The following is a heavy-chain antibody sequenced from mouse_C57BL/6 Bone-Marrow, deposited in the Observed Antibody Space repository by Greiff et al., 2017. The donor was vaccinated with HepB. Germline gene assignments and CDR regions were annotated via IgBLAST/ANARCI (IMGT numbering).Heavy chain of an antibody. Sequence: VQVVESGPGLVQPSQSLSITCTVSGFSLTSYGVHWVRQSPGKGLEWLGVIWSGGSTDYNAAFISRLSISKDNSKSQVFFKMNSLQADDTAIYYCARKTSIRGNWYFDVWGTGTTVTVSS. CDR3: ARKTSIRGNWYFDV. CDR2: IWSGGST. V-gene: IGHV2-2*01. CDR1: GFSLTSYG. J-gene: IGHJ1*03.